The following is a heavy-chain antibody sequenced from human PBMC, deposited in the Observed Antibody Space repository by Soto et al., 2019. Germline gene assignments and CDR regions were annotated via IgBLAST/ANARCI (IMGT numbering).Heavy chain of an antibody. D-gene: IGHD3-16*01. CDR3: ARRSMILGGYYFDY. CDR1: GGSISSYY. Sequence: SETLSLTCTVSGGSISSYYWSWIRQPPGKGLEWIGYIYYSGSTNYNPSLKSRVTISVDTSKNQFSLKLSSVTAADTAVYYCARRSMILGGYYFDYWGQGTLVTVSS. CDR2: IYYSGST. J-gene: IGHJ4*02. V-gene: IGHV4-59*08.